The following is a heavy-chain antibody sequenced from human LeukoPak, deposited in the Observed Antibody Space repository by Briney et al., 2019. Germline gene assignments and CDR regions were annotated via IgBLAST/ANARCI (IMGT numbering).Heavy chain of an antibody. J-gene: IGHJ4*02. CDR2: IYYSGST. D-gene: IGHD4-11*01. V-gene: IGHV4-39*01. CDR1: GGSISSSSYY. Sequence: PSETQSLTCTVSGGSISSSSYYWGWIRQPPGKGLEWIGSIYYSGSTYYNPSLKSRVTISVDTSKNQFSLKLSSVTAADTAVYYCAILTVTIDYWGQGTLVTVSS. CDR3: AILTVTIDY.